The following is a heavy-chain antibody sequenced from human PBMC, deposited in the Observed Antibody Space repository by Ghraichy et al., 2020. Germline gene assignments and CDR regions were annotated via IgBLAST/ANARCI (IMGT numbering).Heavy chain of an antibody. CDR2: ISGSGIGT. D-gene: IGHD2-2*01. Sequence: LTCAASGFPFSGYAMSWVRQAPGKGLEWVSAISGSGIGTYYADSVKGRFTISRDNSKDTLYLQVNSLRAEDTAVYYCARGGYCDSTSCYPNFDYWGQGTLVTVSS. V-gene: IGHV3-23*01. J-gene: IGHJ4*02. CDR3: ARGGYCDSTSCYPNFDY. CDR1: GFPFSGYA.